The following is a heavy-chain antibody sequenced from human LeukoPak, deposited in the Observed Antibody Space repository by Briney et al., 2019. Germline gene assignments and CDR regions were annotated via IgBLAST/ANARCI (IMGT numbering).Heavy chain of an antibody. CDR2: ISYDGSNR. CDR3: AKDPVYCSGGSCFYWYFDL. J-gene: IGHJ2*01. CDR1: GFTFSSYG. D-gene: IGHD2-15*01. V-gene: IGHV3-30*18. Sequence: GGSLRLSCAASGFTFSSYGMHWVRQAPGKGLEWVAVISYDGSNRYYADSVKGRFTISRDNSKNTLYLQMNSLRAEDTAVYYCAKDPVYCSGGSCFYWYFDLWGRGTLVTVSS.